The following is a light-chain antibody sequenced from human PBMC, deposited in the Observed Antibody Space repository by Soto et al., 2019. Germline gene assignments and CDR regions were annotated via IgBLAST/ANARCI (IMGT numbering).Light chain of an antibody. V-gene: IGKV3-20*01. CDR2: GAC. CDR3: QQYGSSPSIT. CDR1: QSVSSSY. Sequence: EIVLTQSPGTLSLSPGERATLSCKASQSVSSSYLAWYRQKPGQAPRLLIHGACSRATGIPDRFSGSGSGTDFTLTISRLEPEDFAVYYCQQYGSSPSITFGQGTRLDIK. J-gene: IGKJ5*01.